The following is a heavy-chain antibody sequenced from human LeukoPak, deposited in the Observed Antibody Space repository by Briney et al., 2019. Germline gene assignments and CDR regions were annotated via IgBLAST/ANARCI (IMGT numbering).Heavy chain of an antibody. Sequence: GGSLRLSCAASGFTFSSYAMSWVRQAPGKGLEWVSSFSGSGGTTYYADSVKGRFTISRDNSKNTLYLQMNSLRAEDTAVYYCARRGYGDYAPFDYWGQGTLVTVSS. D-gene: IGHD4-17*01. J-gene: IGHJ4*02. CDR1: GFTFSSYA. CDR3: ARRGYGDYAPFDY. V-gene: IGHV3-23*01. CDR2: FSGSGGTT.